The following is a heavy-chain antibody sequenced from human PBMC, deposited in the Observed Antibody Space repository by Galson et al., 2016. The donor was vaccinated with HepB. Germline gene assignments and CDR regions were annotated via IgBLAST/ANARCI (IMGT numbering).Heavy chain of an antibody. J-gene: IGHJ3*01. V-gene: IGHV4-61*01. CDR2: IYYTGST. D-gene: IGHD3-3*01. CDR3: SRESRVTIFGLDHVTFDL. CDR1: GGSVSSRNDY. Sequence: LSLTCTVSGGSVSSRNDYWSWIRQPPGQSLEWIGYIYYTGSTNYNPSLKSRVTMSVDTSKNQFSLKLSSVTAADTAAYFCSRESRVTIFGLDHVTFDLWGQGTMVTVSS.